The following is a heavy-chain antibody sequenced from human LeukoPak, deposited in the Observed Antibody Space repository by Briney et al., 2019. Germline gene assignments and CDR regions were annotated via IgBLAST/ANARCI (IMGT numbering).Heavy chain of an antibody. J-gene: IGHJ3*02. CDR3: ARDWRDSSGKFPNDAFDI. Sequence: GGSLRLSSAASGFTFSSYEMNWVRRAPGKGLEWVSYISSSGSTIYYADSVKGRFTISRDNAKNSLYLQMNSLRAEDTAVYYCARDWRDSSGKFPNDAFDIWGQGTMVTVSS. CDR1: GFTFSSYE. D-gene: IGHD3-22*01. CDR2: ISSSGSTI. V-gene: IGHV3-48*03.